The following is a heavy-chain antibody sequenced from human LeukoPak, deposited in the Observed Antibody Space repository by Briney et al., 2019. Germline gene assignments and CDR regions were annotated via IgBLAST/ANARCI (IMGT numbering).Heavy chain of an antibody. Sequence: PGGSLRLSCAASGFTFSSYAMRWVRQAPGKGLEWVAVISYDGSNKYYADSVKGRFTISRDNSKNTLYLQMNSLRAEDTAVYYCARVRGDIVVVPAGLYGMDVWGQGTTVTVSS. CDR2: ISYDGSNK. CDR1: GFTFSSYA. CDR3: ARVRGDIVVVPAGLYGMDV. D-gene: IGHD2-2*01. J-gene: IGHJ6*02. V-gene: IGHV3-30-3*01.